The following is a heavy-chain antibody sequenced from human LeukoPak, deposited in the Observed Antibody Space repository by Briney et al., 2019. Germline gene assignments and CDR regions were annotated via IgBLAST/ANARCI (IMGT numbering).Heavy chain of an antibody. CDR1: GFNLNIYA. Sequence: GSLRLSCAASGFNLNIYAMSWVRQPPGKGLEWIGSIYHSGSTYYNPSLKSRVTISVDTSKNQFSLKLSSVTAADTAVYYCARDPSAQGVLRYFDWSPINWFDPWGQGTLVTVSS. D-gene: IGHD3-9*01. J-gene: IGHJ5*02. V-gene: IGHV4-38-2*02. CDR3: ARDPSAQGVLRYFDWSPINWFDP. CDR2: IYHSGST.